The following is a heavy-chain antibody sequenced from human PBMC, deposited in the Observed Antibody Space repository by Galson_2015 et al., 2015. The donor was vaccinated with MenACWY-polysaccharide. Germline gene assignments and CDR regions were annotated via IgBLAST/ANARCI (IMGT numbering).Heavy chain of an antibody. J-gene: IGHJ5*02. Sequence: SLKLSCKASGFTFSSYAMRWVRQAPGKGLEWMAVITSDVGNKNYAEYVKGRFTITRDNSKNTLYLQMNSLRSEDTAVYYCAKDKDSSSWYRYFDPWGQGTLVTVSP. CDR1: GFTFSSYA. CDR3: AKDKDSSSWYRYFDP. CDR2: ITSDVGNK. V-gene: IGHV3-30*18. D-gene: IGHD6-13*01.